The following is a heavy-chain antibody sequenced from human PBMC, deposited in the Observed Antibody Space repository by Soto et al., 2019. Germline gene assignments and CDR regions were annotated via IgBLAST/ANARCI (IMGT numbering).Heavy chain of an antibody. Sequence: QVQLQQWGAGLLKPSETLALNCGVYGESLTGYYWSWIRQPPGKALEWIGEINHSGSINYIPSLKSRLTISVDTSNNQFYLRLSSVNAADAAIYYCARRRVAARSYYFDYWGQGNLVTVSS. CDR3: ARRRVAARSYYFDY. V-gene: IGHV4-34*01. CDR2: INHSGSI. CDR1: GESLTGYY. D-gene: IGHD6-6*01. J-gene: IGHJ4*02.